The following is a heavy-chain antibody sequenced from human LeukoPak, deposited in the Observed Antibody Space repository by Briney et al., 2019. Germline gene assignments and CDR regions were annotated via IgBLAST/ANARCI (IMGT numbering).Heavy chain of an antibody. CDR3: AKDTGVTMIAFFDY. Sequence: GRSLRLSCAASGFTFDDYAMHWVRQAPGKGLEWDSGISWNSGSIGYADSVKGRFTISRDNAKNSLYLQMNSLRAEDTALYYCAKDTGVTMIAFFDYWGQGTLVTVSS. J-gene: IGHJ4*02. CDR1: GFTFDDYA. D-gene: IGHD3-22*01. V-gene: IGHV3-9*01. CDR2: ISWNSGSI.